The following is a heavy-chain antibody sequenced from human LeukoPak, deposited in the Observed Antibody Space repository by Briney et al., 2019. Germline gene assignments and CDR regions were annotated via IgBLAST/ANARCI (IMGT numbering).Heavy chain of an antibody. CDR2: INHSGST. CDR3: ARRTDCGGDCYSPYYFDY. CDR1: GGSFSGYY. Sequence: SETLSLTCAVYGGSFSGYYWSWIRQPPGKGLEWIGEINHSGSTSYNPSLKSRVTISVDTSKNQFSLKLSSVTAADTAVYYCARRTDCGGDCYSPYYFDYWGQGTLVTVSS. J-gene: IGHJ4*02. D-gene: IGHD2-21*02. V-gene: IGHV4-34*01.